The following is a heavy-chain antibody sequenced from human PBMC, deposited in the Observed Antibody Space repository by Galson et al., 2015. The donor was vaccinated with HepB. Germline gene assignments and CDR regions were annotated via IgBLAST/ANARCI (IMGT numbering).Heavy chain of an antibody. CDR3: ASQYSSSWYEGY. D-gene: IGHD6-13*01. J-gene: IGHJ4*02. CDR2: IIPILGIA. CDR1: GGTFSSYT. Sequence: SCKASGGTFSSYTISWVRQAPGQGLEWMGRIIPILGIANYAQKFQGRVTITADKSTSTAYMELSSLGSEDTAVYYCASQYSSSWYEGYWGQGTLVTVSS. V-gene: IGHV1-69*02.